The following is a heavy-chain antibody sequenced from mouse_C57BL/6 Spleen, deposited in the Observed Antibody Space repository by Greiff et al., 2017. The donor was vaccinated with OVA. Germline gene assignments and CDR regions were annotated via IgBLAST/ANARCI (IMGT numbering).Heavy chain of an antibody. J-gene: IGHJ2*01. CDR2: IYPGDGDT. CDR3: ARLGTTVFDY. CDR1: GYAFSSSW. Sequence: QVQLKESGPELVKPGASVKISCKASGYAFSSSWMNWVKQRPGKGLEWIGRIYPGDGDTNYNGKFKGKATLTADKSSSTAYMQLSSLTSEDSAVYFCARLGTTVFDYWGQGTTLTVSS. V-gene: IGHV1-82*01. D-gene: IGHD1-1*01.